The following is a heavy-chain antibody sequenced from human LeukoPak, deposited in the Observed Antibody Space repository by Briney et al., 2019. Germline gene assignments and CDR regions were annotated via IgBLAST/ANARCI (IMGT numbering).Heavy chain of an antibody. CDR2: IDSDGSST. Sequence: GGSLRLSCAASGFTFNGYWMHWVRQAPGKGLVWVSRIDSDGSSTTYADSVKGRFTISRDNAKNTLYLQMNSLRAEDTAVYYCAKSDTVLGNWGQGTLVTVSS. J-gene: IGHJ4*02. D-gene: IGHD5-18*01. CDR3: AKSDTVLGN. CDR1: GFTFNGYW. V-gene: IGHV3-74*01.